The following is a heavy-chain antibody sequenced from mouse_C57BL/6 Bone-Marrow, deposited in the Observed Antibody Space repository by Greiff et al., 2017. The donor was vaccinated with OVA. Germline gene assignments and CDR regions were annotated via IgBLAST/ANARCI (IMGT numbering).Heavy chain of an antibody. CDR1: GYTFTSYW. CDR2: IDPSDSYT. CDR3: ARYWWLLPDY. D-gene: IGHD2-3*01. J-gene: IGHJ2*01. V-gene: IGHV1-50*01. Sequence: VQLQQPGAELVKPGASVKLSCKASGYTFTSYWMQWVKQRPGQGLEWIGEIDPSDSYTNYNQKFKGKATLTVDTSSSTAYMQRSSLTSEDSAVYYCARYWWLLPDYWGQGTTLTVSS.